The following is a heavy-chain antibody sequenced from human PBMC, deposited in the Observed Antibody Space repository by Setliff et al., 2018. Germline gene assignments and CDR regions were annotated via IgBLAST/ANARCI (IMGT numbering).Heavy chain of an antibody. CDR1: GYPFISYD. CDR2: ISAHNGNT. V-gene: IGHV1-18*01. J-gene: IGHJ4*02. CDR3: ASEDNFWSGYPV. Sequence: ASVKVSCKASGYPFISYDINWVRQAPGQGLEWMGWISAHNGNTNYAQKLQGRVTMTTDTSTSTAYMELRSLRSDDTAVYYCASEDNFWSGYPVWGQGTLVTVSS. D-gene: IGHD3-3*01.